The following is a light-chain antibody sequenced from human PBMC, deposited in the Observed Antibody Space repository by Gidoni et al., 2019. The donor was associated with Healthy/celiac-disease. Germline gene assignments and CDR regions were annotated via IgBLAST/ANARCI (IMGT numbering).Light chain of an antibody. CDR3: QQYYSTPLT. CDR1: KSVLYSSNNKNY. Sequence: DIVMTQSPDSLAVSLGERATINCKSSKSVLYSSNNKNYLAWYQQKPGQPPKLLIYWASTRESGVHDRFSGSGSGTDFTLTISSLQAEDVAVYYCQQYYSTPLTFGGGTKVEIK. V-gene: IGKV4-1*01. J-gene: IGKJ4*01. CDR2: WAS.